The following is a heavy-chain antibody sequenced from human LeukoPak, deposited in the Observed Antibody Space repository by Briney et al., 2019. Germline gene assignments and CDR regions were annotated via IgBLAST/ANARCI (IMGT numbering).Heavy chain of an antibody. Sequence: SQTLSLTCTVSGGSISSGSYYWSWIRQPAGKGLEWIGRIYTSGSTNYNPSLKSRVTISVDTSKNQFSLKLSSVTAADTAVYYCARSRNYYYGSGSYFRAWGQGTLVTVSS. CDR2: IYTSGST. CDR3: ARSRNYYYGSGSYFRA. D-gene: IGHD3-10*01. J-gene: IGHJ5*02. CDR1: GGSISSGSYY. V-gene: IGHV4-61*02.